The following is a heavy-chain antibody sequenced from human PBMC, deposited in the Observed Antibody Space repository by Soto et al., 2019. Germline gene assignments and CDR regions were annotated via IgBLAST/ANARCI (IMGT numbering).Heavy chain of an antibody. CDR2: IWFDGSNK. CDR3: ARDQTYSFDY. Sequence: GGSLRLSCAASGFTFSSYGMHWVRQAPGKGLEWVAIIWFDGSNKYYADSVKGRFTISRDNSKNTLFLQMNSLRAEDTAVYYCARDQTYSFDYWGHRTLVTVTS. CDR1: GFTFSSYG. J-gene: IGHJ4*01. V-gene: IGHV3-33*01.